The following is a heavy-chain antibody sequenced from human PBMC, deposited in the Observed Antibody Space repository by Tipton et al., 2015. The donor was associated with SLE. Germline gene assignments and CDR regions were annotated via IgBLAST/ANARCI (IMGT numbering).Heavy chain of an antibody. D-gene: IGHD3-3*01. CDR3: ARAKGVDFWSGYGDYYYYYMDV. CDR1: GGSFSGYY. V-gene: IGHV4-34*01. J-gene: IGHJ6*03. CDR2: INHSGST. Sequence: TLSLTCAVYGGSFSGYYWSWIRQPPGKGLEWIGEINHSGSTNYNPSLKSRATISVDTSKNQFSLKLSSVTAADTAVYYCARAKGVDFWSGYGDYYYYYMDVWGKGTTVTVSS.